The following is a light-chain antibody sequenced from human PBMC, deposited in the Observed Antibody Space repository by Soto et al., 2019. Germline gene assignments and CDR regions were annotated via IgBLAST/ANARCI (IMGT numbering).Light chain of an antibody. CDR1: QSISSW. J-gene: IGKJ5*01. CDR3: QPYNTYPIT. Sequence: DIQMTQSPSTLSASVGDRVTITCRASQSISSWLAWYQQKPGKAPNLLIYKASSLESGVPSRFSGSGSGTEFTLTINSLQPDDFATYYCQPYNTYPITFGQGTRLDIK. CDR2: KAS. V-gene: IGKV1-5*03.